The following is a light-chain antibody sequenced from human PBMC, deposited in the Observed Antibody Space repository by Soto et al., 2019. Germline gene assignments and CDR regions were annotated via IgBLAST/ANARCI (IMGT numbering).Light chain of an antibody. CDR2: LGS. CDR1: QTLLHSNGYTY. J-gene: IGKJ2*01. Sequence: IALTQSPLSLSVTPGEPASISCRSSQTLLHSNGYTYLNWYLQKPGQSPQLLIYLGSNRASGVPDRFSGGGSGTDFTLKINRVQAEDVGVFYCMQGLRPMYTFRQGTKLEIK. CDR3: MQGLRPMYT. V-gene: IGKV2-28*01.